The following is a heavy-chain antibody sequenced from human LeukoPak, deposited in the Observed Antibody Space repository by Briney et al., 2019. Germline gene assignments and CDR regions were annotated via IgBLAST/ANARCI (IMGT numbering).Heavy chain of an antibody. CDR1: GFSFSSYG. CDR2: ISYDGNNK. J-gene: IGHJ4*02. D-gene: IGHD3-22*01. Sequence: PGRSLRLSCAASGFSFSSYGMHWVRQAPGKGLEWVAVISYDGNNKYYGDSVKGRFTISRDNSKNTLYLQMNSLRAEDTAVYYCAKEGYFDSSGYLDNWGQGTLVTVSS. V-gene: IGHV3-30*18. CDR3: AKEGYFDSSGYLDN.